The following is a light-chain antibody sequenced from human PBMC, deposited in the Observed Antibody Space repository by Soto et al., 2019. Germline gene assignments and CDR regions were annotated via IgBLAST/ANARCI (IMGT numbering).Light chain of an antibody. CDR3: QQRSNWPGT. Sequence: EIVLTQSPATMSLSPGERATISCRASQSVSSYLAWYQQKPGQAPRLLIYDASNRATGIPARFSGSGSGTDFTLTNSSLGPEDVAVYYCQQRSNWPGTFGGGTKVEIK. J-gene: IGKJ4*01. V-gene: IGKV3-11*01. CDR2: DAS. CDR1: QSVSSY.